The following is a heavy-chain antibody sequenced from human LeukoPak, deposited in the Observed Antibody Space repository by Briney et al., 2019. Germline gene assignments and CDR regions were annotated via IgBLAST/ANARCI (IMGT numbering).Heavy chain of an antibody. D-gene: IGHD1-26*01. V-gene: IGHV3-30*02. CDR3: AKDGYSGSYYGSDLRFDY. CDR1: GFTFSSYG. Sequence: GGSLRLSCAASGFTFSSYGMHWVRQAPGKGLEWVAFIRYDGSNKYYADSVKGRFTISRDNSKNTLYLQMNSLRAEDTAVYYCAKDGYSGSYYGSDLRFDYWGQGTLVTVSS. J-gene: IGHJ4*02. CDR2: IRYDGSNK.